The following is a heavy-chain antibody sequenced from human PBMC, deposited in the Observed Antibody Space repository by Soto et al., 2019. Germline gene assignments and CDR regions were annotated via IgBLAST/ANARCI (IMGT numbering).Heavy chain of an antibody. J-gene: IGHJ5*02. CDR1: GGSFSGYY. D-gene: IGHD3-16*02. CDR3: ARLIGNWFDP. Sequence: QVQLQQWGAGLLKPSETLSLTCAVYGGSFSGYYWSWIRQPPGKGLEWIGEINHSGSTNYNPSLKSRVTISVDASKNQFSLKLSSVTAADTAVYYCARLIGNWFDPWGQGTLVTVSS. CDR2: INHSGST. V-gene: IGHV4-34*01.